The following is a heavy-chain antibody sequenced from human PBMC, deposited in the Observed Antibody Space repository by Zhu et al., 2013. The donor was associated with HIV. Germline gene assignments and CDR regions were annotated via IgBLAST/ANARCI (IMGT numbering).Heavy chain of an antibody. CDR3: ARGLSLEYSSSVLDF. CDR1: GLSFTDNWY. J-gene: IGHJ4*02. D-gene: IGHD6-6*01. Sequence: QVQLVQSGAEVKKPGSSVKVSCRASGLSFTDNWYIHWLRQAPGRGLEWMGWMNPNSGNTAYAQKFQGRVTITKNTSINTAYMELSSLRSEDTAVYYCARGLSLEYSSSVLDFWGQGTLVTVSS. CDR2: MNPNSGNT. V-gene: IGHV1-8*03.